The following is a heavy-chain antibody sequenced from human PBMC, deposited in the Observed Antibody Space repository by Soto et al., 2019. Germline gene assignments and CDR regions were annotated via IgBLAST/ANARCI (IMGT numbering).Heavy chain of an antibody. Sequence: PSETLSLTCAVYGGSFSNYYWSWIRQPPGKGLEWIGDINHSGSTYYNPSLKSRVTISIDRSKNQFSLKLSSVTAADTAVYYCARVPDYWGQGILVTVS. D-gene: IGHD2-2*01. CDR1: GGSFSNYY. CDR2: INHSGST. CDR3: ARVPDY. J-gene: IGHJ4*02. V-gene: IGHV4-34*01.